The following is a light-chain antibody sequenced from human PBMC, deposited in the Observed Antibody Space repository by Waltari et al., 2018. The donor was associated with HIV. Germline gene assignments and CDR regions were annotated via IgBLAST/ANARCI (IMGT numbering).Light chain of an antibody. CDR3: HQYYSSPNT. V-gene: IGKV4-1*01. CDR2: WTS. CDR1: QTTLYSANTKSY. Sequence: DIVMTQSPDSLSVSLGERATIYCDSTQTTLYSANTKSYVGWYQKNPGQPPKPLIYWTSARDSGVPDRFSGSGSATHFTLSISSLQAEDVGIYYCHQYYSSPNTFGQGTSLE. J-gene: IGKJ2*01.